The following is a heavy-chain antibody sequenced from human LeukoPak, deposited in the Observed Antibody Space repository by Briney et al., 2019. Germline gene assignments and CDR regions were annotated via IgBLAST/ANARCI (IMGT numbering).Heavy chain of an antibody. CDR3: ARGKSAGGSYQPFFDY. D-gene: IGHD1-26*01. V-gene: IGHV4-34*01. CDR1: GGSSSDYY. Sequence: SETLSLTCAVYGGSSSDYYWSWIRQPPGKGLERIGEINHSGSTNYNPSLKSRVTISVDTSKNQFSLKLSSVTAADTAVYYCARGKSAGGSYQPFFDYWGQGTLVTVSS. CDR2: INHSGST. J-gene: IGHJ4*02.